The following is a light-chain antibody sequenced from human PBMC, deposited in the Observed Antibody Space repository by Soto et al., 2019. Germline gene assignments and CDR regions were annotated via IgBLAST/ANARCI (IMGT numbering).Light chain of an antibody. J-gene: IGLJ3*02. CDR3: GTWDNNLRAWV. Sequence: QSVLTQPPSVSAAPGQRVTISCSGSNSNIGNNYVSWFQQLPGTAPKLLIIDNDKRPSGIPDRFSGSRSGTSATLGITGLQTEDDADYYCGTWDNNLRAWVFGGGTKLTVL. CDR2: DND. V-gene: IGLV1-51*01. CDR1: NSNIGNNY.